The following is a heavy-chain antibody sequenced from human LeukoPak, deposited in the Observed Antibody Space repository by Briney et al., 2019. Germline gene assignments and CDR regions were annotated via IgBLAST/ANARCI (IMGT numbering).Heavy chain of an antibody. Sequence: GGSLRLSCSASGFIFSTYAMSWLRQAPGKALEGVSSISSNRAKIFYADSVKGRFAISRDNARNSVYLQMNSLRAEDTALYFCAREIYDPRDMPLDHWGQGALVTVSS. CDR2: ISSNRAKI. CDR3: AREIYDPRDMPLDH. J-gene: IGHJ4*02. V-gene: IGHV3-21*01. D-gene: IGHD3-16*01. CDR1: GFIFSTYA.